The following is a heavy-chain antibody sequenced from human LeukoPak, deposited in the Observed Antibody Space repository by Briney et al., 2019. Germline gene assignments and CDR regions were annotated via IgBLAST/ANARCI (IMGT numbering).Heavy chain of an antibody. CDR2: INPSGGST. D-gene: IGHD3-16*02. Sequence: GASVKVSCKASGYTFTSYYMHWVRQAPGQGLEWMGIINPSGGSTNYAQKFQGRVTMTRDMSTSTVYMELSSLRSEDTAVYYCARDIENWYFDLWGRGTLVTVSS. CDR1: GYTFTSYY. V-gene: IGHV1-46*01. CDR3: ARDIENWYFDL. J-gene: IGHJ2*01.